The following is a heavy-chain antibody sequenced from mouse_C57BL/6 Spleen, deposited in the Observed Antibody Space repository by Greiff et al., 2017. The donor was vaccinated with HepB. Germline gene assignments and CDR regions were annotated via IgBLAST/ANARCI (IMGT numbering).Heavy chain of an antibody. CDR1: GYTFTSYG. J-gene: IGHJ4*01. V-gene: IGHV1-81*01. CDR2: IYPRSGNT. D-gene: IGHD1-1*01. Sequence: VQLQQSGAELARPGASVKLSCKASGYTFTSYGISWVKQRTGQGLEWIGEIYPRSGNTYYNEKFKGKATLTADKSSSTAYMELRSLTSEDSAVYFWSRREDYYGRDYAMDYWGQGTSVTVSS. CDR3: SRREDYYGRDYAMDY.